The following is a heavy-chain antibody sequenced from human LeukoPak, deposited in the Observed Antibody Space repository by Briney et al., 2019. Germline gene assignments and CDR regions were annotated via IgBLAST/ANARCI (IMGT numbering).Heavy chain of an antibody. CDR2: IRSSSNYI. CDR3: ARDSICTSTTCQTPLSGDY. D-gene: IGHD2-2*01. J-gene: IGHJ4*02. Sequence: GGSLRLSCAASGFTFSSYSMNWVRQAPGKGLEWVSSIRSSSNYIYYADSVKGRFTISRDNAKNSLFLQMNSLTAEDTAIYYCARDSICTSTTCQTPLSGDYWGQGTQVTVSS. CDR1: GFTFSSYS. V-gene: IGHV3-21*01.